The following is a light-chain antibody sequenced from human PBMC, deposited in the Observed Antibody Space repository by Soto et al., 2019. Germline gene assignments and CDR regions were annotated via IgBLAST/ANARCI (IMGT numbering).Light chain of an antibody. CDR1: QDVGKW. CDR2: GAS. Sequence: DIQMTQSPSTLSASVGDRVTITCRASQDVGKWLAGYQQKPGKATTLLIHGASSLQSGVPPRYSGSGYGTDFTLTISSLQPEDFATYYCQQANSFPITFGQGTRVEIK. CDR3: QQANSFPIT. V-gene: IGKV1-12*01. J-gene: IGKJ5*01.